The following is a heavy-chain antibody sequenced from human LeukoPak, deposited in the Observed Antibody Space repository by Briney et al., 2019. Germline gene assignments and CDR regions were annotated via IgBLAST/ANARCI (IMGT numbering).Heavy chain of an antibody. CDR2: IYYSGST. Sequence: PSETLSLTCTVSGGSISSYYWSWIRQPPGKGLEWIGYIYYSGSTNYNPSLKSRVTISVDTSKNQFSLKLSSVTAADTAVYYCARGRGSGYSIRYYFDYWGQGTLVTVSS. CDR1: GGSISSYY. CDR3: ARGRGSGYSIRYYFDY. J-gene: IGHJ4*02. D-gene: IGHD3-22*01. V-gene: IGHV4-59*01.